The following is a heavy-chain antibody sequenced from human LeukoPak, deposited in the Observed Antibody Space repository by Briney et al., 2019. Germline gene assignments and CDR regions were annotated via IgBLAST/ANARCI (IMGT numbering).Heavy chain of an antibody. CDR1: GGSFSGYY. Sequence: SETLSLTCAVDGGSFSGYYWSWVRQPPGKGREWVGEINHSVSTNYNPSLKSRVTISVSTSKNQFSLKLSSVTAADTAVYYCARGHIVVVVAATRAVSWFDPWGQGTLVTVSS. D-gene: IGHD2-15*01. J-gene: IGHJ5*02. CDR2: INHSVST. V-gene: IGHV4-34*01. CDR3: ARGHIVVVVAATRAVSWFDP.